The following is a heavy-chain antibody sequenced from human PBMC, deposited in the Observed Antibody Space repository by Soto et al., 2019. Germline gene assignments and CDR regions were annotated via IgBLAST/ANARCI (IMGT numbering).Heavy chain of an antibody. CDR2: ISGSGGST. D-gene: IGHD2-15*01. CDR1: GFTFSSYA. V-gene: IGHV3-23*01. J-gene: IGHJ4*02. CDR3: AKSYCSGGSCYMDYFDY. Sequence: PGGSLRLSCAASGFTFSSYAMSWVRQAPGKXLEWVSAISGSGGSTYYADSVKGRFTISRDNSKNTLYLQMNSLRAEDTAVYYCAKSYCSGGSCYMDYFDYWGQGTLVTVSS.